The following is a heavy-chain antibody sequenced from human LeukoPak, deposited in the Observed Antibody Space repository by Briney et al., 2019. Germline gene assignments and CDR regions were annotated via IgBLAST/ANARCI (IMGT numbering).Heavy chain of an antibody. V-gene: IGHV4-4*09. D-gene: IGHD3-10*01. Sequence: SETLSLTCIVSGGSITNFYLNWVRQPAGKGLEWIGFIHDSGSTYYNPSLKSRVSISRDMSKNQLSLMLSSVTAADTAVYYCARGFGAGNYYYGWFDPWGQGTLVSVSS. CDR1: GGSITNFY. CDR3: ARGFGAGNYYYGWFDP. J-gene: IGHJ5*02. CDR2: IHDSGST.